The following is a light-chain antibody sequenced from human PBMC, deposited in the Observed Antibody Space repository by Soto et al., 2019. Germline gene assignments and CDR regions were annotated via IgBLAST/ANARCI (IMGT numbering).Light chain of an antibody. Sequence: QSVLTQPPSVSGAPGQRITISCTGSSSNIGANFDVHWYQHPPGTAPKLLIYGNNNRPSGVPDRFSGSRSATSASLAITGLQAEDEADYYCQSYDTSLSGSVFGGGTKVTVL. CDR2: GNN. CDR3: QSYDTSLSGSV. V-gene: IGLV1-40*01. CDR1: SSNIGANFD. J-gene: IGLJ2*01.